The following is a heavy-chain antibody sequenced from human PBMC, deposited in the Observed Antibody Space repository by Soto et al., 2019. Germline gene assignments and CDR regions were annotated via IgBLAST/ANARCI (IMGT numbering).Heavy chain of an antibody. V-gene: IGHV3-30*18. Sequence: QVQLVESGGGVVQPGRSLRLSCAASGFTFSSYGMHWVRQAPGKGLEWVAVISYDGSNKYYADSVKGRFTISRDNSKNTLYLQMNSLRAEDTAVYYCAKGGRLSSYSLYYFDYWGQGTLVTVSS. CDR2: ISYDGSNK. CDR3: AKGGRLSSYSLYYFDY. CDR1: GFTFSSYG. J-gene: IGHJ4*02. D-gene: IGHD4-4*01.